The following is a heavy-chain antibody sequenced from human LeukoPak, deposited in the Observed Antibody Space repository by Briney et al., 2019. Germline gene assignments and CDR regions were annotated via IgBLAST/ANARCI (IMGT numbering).Heavy chain of an antibody. Sequence: RAGGSLRLSCAASGFTFSSYAMHWVRQAPGKGLGWVAVISYDGSNKYYADSVKGRFTISRDNSKNTLYLQMNSLRAEDTAVYYCAREYSLGAFDIWGQGTMVTVSS. V-gene: IGHV3-30-3*01. J-gene: IGHJ3*02. CDR2: ISYDGSNK. D-gene: IGHD2-15*01. CDR1: GFTFSSYA. CDR3: AREYSLGAFDI.